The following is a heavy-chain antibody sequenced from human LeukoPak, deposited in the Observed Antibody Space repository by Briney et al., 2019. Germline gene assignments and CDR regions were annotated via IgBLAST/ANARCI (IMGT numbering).Heavy chain of an antibody. CDR2: IIPIFGTA. Sequence: ASVKVSCKASGGTLISYAISWVRQAPGQGLEWMGGIIPIFGTANYAQKFQGRVTITTDESTSTAYMELSSLRSEDTAVYYCARSTSDYYGSSLRFDYWGQGTLVTVSS. D-gene: IGHD3-10*01. CDR3: ARSTSDYYGSSLRFDY. V-gene: IGHV1-69*05. J-gene: IGHJ4*02. CDR1: GGTLISYA.